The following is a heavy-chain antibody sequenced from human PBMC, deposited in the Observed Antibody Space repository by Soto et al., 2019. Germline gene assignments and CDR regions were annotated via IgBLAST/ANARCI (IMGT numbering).Heavy chain of an antibody. D-gene: IGHD3-3*01. CDR3: ARCTYYDFWSGYYGYYYYGMDV. J-gene: IGHJ6*02. CDR1: GFSLSTSGMC. Sequence: SGPTLVNPTQTLTLTCTFSGFSLSTSGMCVSWIRQPLGKALEWLALIDWDDDKYYSTSLKTRLTISKDTSKNQVVLTMTNMDPVDTATYYCARCTYYDFWSGYYGYYYYGMDVWGQGTTVTVSS. V-gene: IGHV2-70*01. CDR2: IDWDDDK.